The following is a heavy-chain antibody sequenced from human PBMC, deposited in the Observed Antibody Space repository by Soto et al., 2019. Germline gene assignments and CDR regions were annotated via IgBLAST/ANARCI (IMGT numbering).Heavy chain of an antibody. D-gene: IGHD6-6*01. J-gene: IGHJ4*02. CDR3: AKAEASASEGFDY. CDR2: IHYRGRT. Sequence: QVQLQESGPGLVKPSETLSLTCTVSGASISDYYWSWVRQTPGKGLEWIGHIHYRGRTSYNPSLKSRVTMSMDTSNNQFSLGLTSMTAADTAVYYCAKAEASASEGFDYWGRGTLVTVSS. V-gene: IGHV4-59*01. CDR1: GASISDYY.